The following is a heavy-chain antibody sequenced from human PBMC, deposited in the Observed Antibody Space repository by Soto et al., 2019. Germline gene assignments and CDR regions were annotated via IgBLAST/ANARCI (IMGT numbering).Heavy chain of an antibody. CDR3: AKWSNSSSWQVYSMDV. Sequence: ASVKVSCKASGYTFTSYDINWVRQATGQGLEWMGWMNPNSGNTGYAQKFQGRVTMTRNTSISTAYMELSSLRSEDTAVYYCAKWSNSSSWQVYSMDVWGQGTTVTVSS. V-gene: IGHV1-8*01. J-gene: IGHJ6*02. D-gene: IGHD6-13*01. CDR1: GYTFTSYD. CDR2: MNPNSGNT.